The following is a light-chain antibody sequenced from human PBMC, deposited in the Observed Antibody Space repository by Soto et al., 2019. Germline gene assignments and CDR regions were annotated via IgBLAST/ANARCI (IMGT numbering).Light chain of an antibody. CDR1: QSISSY. Sequence: DIQMTQSPSSLSASVGDRVTITCRASQSISSYLNWYQQKPGKAPKLLIYAASSLQSGVPSRFSGSGSGTDFTLTISSLQPEDFETYYCQQSYSTPYNFGQGTKVEIX. CDR3: QQSYSTPYN. CDR2: AAS. V-gene: IGKV1-39*01. J-gene: IGKJ2*01.